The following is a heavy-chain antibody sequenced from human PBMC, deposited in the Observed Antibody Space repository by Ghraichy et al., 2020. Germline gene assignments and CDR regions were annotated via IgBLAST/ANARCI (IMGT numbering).Heavy chain of an antibody. CDR1: GFTFSSYA. Sequence: GGSLRLSCAASGFTFSSYAMSWVRQAPGKGLEWVSAISGSGGSTYYADSVKGRFTISRDNSKNTLYLQMNSLRAEDTAVYYCAKVGYCSSTSCRGDAFDIWGQGTMVTVSS. CDR3: AKVGYCSSTSCRGDAFDI. V-gene: IGHV3-23*01. CDR2: ISGSGGST. D-gene: IGHD2-2*01. J-gene: IGHJ3*02.